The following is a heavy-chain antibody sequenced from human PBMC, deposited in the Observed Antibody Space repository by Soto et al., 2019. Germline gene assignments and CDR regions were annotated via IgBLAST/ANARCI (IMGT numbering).Heavy chain of an antibody. CDR2: INPNSGGT. V-gene: IGHV1-2*04. D-gene: IGHD3-10*01. CDR3: ARSLYGSGSYYGY. Sequence: ASVKVSCKASGYTFTGYYMHWVRQAPGQGLEWMGWINPNSGGTNYAQKFQGWVTMTRDTSISTAYMELSRLRSDDTAVYYCARSLYGSGSYYGYWGQGTLVTVSS. CDR1: GYTFTGYY. J-gene: IGHJ4*02.